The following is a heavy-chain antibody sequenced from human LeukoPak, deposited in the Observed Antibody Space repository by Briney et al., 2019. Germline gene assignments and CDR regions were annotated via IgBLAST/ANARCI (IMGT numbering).Heavy chain of an antibody. J-gene: IGHJ4*02. Sequence: GASVTVSFKASGYTFTIYGISWVRQAPGQGLEWMGWISAYNGNTNYAQKLQGRVTMTTDTSTSTAYMELRSLRSDDTAVYYCARDVGTQFKRDWAFDYWGQGTLVTVSS. CDR2: ISAYNGNT. CDR3: ARDVGTQFKRDWAFDY. CDR1: GYTFTIYG. D-gene: IGHD3/OR15-3a*01. V-gene: IGHV1-18*01.